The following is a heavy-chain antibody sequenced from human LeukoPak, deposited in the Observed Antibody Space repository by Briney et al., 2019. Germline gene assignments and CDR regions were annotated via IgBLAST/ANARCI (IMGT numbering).Heavy chain of an antibody. J-gene: IGHJ6*02. CDR1: GFTFSRYS. D-gene: IGHD3-10*01. Sequence: GGSLRLSCAASGFTFSRYSMNWVRQAPGKGLERVSSISSSSSYIYYADSVKGRFTISRDNAKNSLYLQMNSLRAEDTAVYYCARNKRVVSVPGEIWFGELLPYYYGMDVWGQGTTVTVSS. CDR2: ISSSSSYI. V-gene: IGHV3-21*01. CDR3: ARNKRVVSVPGEIWFGELLPYYYGMDV.